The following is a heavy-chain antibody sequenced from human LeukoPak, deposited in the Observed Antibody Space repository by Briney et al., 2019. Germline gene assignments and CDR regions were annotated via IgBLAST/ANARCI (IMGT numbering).Heavy chain of an antibody. J-gene: IGHJ4*02. CDR1: GFTFSSYA. Sequence: GGSPRLSCAASGFTFSSYAMSWVRQAPGKGLEWVSAISGSGGSTYYADSVKGRFTISRDNSKNTLYLQMNSLRAEDTAVYYCAKDKTYYDFWSGYQIGYYFDYWGQGTLVTVSS. CDR3: AKDKTYYDFWSGYQIGYYFDY. D-gene: IGHD3-3*01. CDR2: ISGSGGST. V-gene: IGHV3-23*01.